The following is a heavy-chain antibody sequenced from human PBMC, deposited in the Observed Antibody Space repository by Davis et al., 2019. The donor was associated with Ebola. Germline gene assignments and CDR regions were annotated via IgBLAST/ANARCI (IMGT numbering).Heavy chain of an antibody. CDR3: ARGSDYYYDRSGYKFDY. V-gene: IGHV1-8*01. D-gene: IGHD3-22*01. CDR2: MNPNSGNT. J-gene: IGHJ4*02. CDR1: GYTFTSYD. Sequence: ASVKVSCKASGYTFTSYDINWVRQATGQGLEWMGWMNPNSGNTGYAQKFQGRVTMTRNTSITTAYMELSSLRSEDSAVYYCARGSDYYYDRSGYKFDYWGQGTLVTVSS.